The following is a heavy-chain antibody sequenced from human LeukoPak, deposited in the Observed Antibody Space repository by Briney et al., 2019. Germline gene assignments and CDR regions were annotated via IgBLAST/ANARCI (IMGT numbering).Heavy chain of an antibody. CDR2: MNPNSGNT. J-gene: IGHJ5*02. D-gene: IGHD2-21*01. V-gene: IGHV1-8*03. Sequence: ASVKVSCKASGYTFTSYDINWVRQATGQGLEWMGWMNPNSGNTGYAQKFQGRVTITRNTSISTAYMELSSLRSEDTAVYYCARESRVFHWFDPWGQGTLVTVSS. CDR1: GYTFTSYD. CDR3: ARESRVFHWFDP.